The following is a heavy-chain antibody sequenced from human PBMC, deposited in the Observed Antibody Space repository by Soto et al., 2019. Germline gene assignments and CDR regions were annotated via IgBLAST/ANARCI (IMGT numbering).Heavy chain of an antibody. CDR2: INHSVTS. J-gene: IGHJ4*02. V-gene: IGHV4-30-2*01. CDR1: GASISSGGYS. CDR3: ASDRKYFDY. Sequence: QLQLQESGSGLVKPSQTLSLTCTVSGASISSGGYSWSWIRQPPGKGLEWIGYINHSVTSNYNPSLKSRVTISVDRSKNQFSLKLNSVTAADTAVYYCASDRKYFDYWGQGTLVTVSS.